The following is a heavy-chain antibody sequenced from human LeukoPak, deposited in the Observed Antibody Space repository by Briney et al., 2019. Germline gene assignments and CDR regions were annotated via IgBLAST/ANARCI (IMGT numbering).Heavy chain of an antibody. CDR2: INHSGST. V-gene: IGHV4-34*01. J-gene: IGHJ4*02. CDR3: ARVSIAAAGFDY. Sequence: PSETLSLTCAVYGGSFSGYYWSWIRQPPGKGLEWIGEINHSGSTNYNPSLKSRVTISVDMSKNQFSLKLSSVTAADTAVYYCARVSIAAAGFDYWGQGTLVTVSS. D-gene: IGHD6-13*01. CDR1: GGSFSGYY.